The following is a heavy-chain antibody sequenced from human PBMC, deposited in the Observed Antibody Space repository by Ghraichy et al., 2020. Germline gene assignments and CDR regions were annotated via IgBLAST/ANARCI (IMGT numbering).Heavy chain of an antibody. CDR3: ARDDRAVAAY. D-gene: IGHD6-19*01. Sequence: GESLNISCAASGFTFSSYGMHWVRQAPGKGLEWVAVIWYDGSNKYYADSVKGRFTISRDNSKNTLYLQMNSLRAEDTAVYYCARDDRAVAAYWGQGTLVTVSS. CDR2: IWYDGSNK. J-gene: IGHJ4*02. V-gene: IGHV3-33*01. CDR1: GFTFSSYG.